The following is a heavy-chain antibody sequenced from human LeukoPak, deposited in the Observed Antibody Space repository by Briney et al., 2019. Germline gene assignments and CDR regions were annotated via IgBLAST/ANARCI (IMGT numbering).Heavy chain of an antibody. J-gene: IGHJ4*02. V-gene: IGHV5-51*01. CDR3: ARQKYCKGDSCFVVTEHFEY. CDR2: IYPSDSDT. D-gene: IGHD2-15*01. Sequence: GESPKISCKATGYIFDSFWTDWVRQTPGKGLEWLGIIYPSDSDTRYSPSFQGQVTFSVDESTNTSFLQWSSLRASDSGIYYCARQKYCKGDSCFVVTEHFEYWGQGTQVIVSS. CDR1: GYIFDSFW.